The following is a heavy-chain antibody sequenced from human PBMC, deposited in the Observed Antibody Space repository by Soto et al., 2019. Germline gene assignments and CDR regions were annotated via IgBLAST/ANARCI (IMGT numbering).Heavy chain of an antibody. CDR3: AKDDDYSGSGSLAY. CDR2: ISDSGDAT. V-gene: IGHV3-23*01. D-gene: IGHD3-10*01. Sequence: EVQLLESGGGLVQPGESLRISCTASGFTFSSYAMAWVRQGPGKGLEWVSVISDSGDATYYADSVVGRFTISRDNSKNTLYLQMNILRADDTALYYCAKDDDYSGSGSLAYWGLGTRVTVSS. J-gene: IGHJ4*02. CDR1: GFTFSSYA.